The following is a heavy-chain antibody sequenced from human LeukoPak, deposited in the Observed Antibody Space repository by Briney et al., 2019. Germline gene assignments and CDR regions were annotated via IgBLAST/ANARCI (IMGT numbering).Heavy chain of an antibody. V-gene: IGHV3-48*04. J-gene: IGHJ6*03. CDR2: ITSSGATI. CDR1: RFTFSSYT. CDR3: ARVGTSSKYYYYMDV. D-gene: IGHD4-11*01. Sequence: GGPLTLSCAASRFTFSSYTMNWVRQAPGKALEWLTYITSSGATIYYADSVKGRFTISRDNAKNSLYLQMNSPRAEDTAVYYCARVGTSSKYYYYMDVWGKGTTVTVSS.